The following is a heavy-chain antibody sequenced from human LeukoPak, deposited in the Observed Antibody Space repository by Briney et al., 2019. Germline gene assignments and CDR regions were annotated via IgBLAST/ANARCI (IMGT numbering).Heavy chain of an antibody. CDR1: GGTFGSFA. V-gene: IGHV1-69*13. CDR3: ARGPPLTFDHTPEGYYHYYMDV. D-gene: IGHD3-9*01. Sequence: ASVKVSCKTSGGTFGSFAFAWVRQAPGHGLEWMGGIIPIFATTNYAQEFQGRVSITADEPTSTVYMEVTSLRSDDAAVYYCARGPPLTFDHTPEGYYHYYMDVWGKGTTVTISS. CDR2: IIPIFATT. J-gene: IGHJ6*03.